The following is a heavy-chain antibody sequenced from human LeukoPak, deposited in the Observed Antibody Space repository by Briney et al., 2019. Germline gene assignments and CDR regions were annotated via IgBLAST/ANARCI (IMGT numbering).Heavy chain of an antibody. D-gene: IGHD3-9*01. Sequence: GGSLRLSCAASGFTFSNAWMSWVRQAPGKGLEWVGRIKSKTDGGTTDYAAPVKGRFTISRDDSKNTLYLQMNSLKTEDTAVYYCTTAFPGLLRYFDWLLTNPDYWGQGTLVTVSS. CDR1: GFTFSNAW. J-gene: IGHJ4*02. CDR3: TTAFPGLLRYFDWLLTNPDY. CDR2: IKSKTDGGTT. V-gene: IGHV3-15*01.